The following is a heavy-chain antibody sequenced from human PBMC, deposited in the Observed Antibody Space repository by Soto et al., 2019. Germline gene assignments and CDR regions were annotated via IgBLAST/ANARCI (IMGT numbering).Heavy chain of an antibody. CDR1: LFTFSSXA. Sequence: LXFXCAAYLFTFSSXAMHWVSQAPGKGLEWVAVISYDVSNKYYAYSVKGLFTISRDNSKNTLHIQLNSLRAADTAVYYCARDGYGMDVWAQGTTGTVS. CDR2: ISYDVSNK. V-gene: IGHV3-30*03. J-gene: IGHJ6*02. CDR3: ARDGYGMDV.